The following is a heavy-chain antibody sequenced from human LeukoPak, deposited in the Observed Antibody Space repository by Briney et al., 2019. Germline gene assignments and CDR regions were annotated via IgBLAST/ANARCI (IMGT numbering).Heavy chain of an antibody. D-gene: IGHD6-19*01. J-gene: IGHJ6*02. CDR2: INHSGST. Sequence: SETLSLTCAVYGGSFSGYYWSWIRQPPGKGLEWIGEINHSGSTNYNPSLKSRVTISVDTSKNQFSLKLSSVTAADTAVYYCARLSSGWYYYYGMDVWGQGTTVTVSS. CDR1: GGSFSGYY. V-gene: IGHV4-34*01. CDR3: ARLSSGWYYYYGMDV.